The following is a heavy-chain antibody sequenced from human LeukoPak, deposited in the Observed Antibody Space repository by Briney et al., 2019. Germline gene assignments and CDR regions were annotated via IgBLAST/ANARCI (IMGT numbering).Heavy chain of an antibody. CDR2: VSSAGNR. Sequence: PGGSLRLSCEASGFTFSTYAMSSVRQAPGQRLKCVSTVSSAGNRAYPASVKGRFPIARENSQTTLYLQMNNVRAEHTAVYYCAKGVLRGPTPFFQHGGQGTLVTVSS. CDR1: GFTFSTYA. V-gene: IGHV3-23*01. CDR3: AKGVLRGPTPFFQH. J-gene: IGHJ1*01. D-gene: IGHD3-10*01.